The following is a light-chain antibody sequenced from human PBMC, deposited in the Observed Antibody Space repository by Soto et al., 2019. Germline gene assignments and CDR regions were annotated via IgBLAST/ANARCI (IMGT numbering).Light chain of an antibody. CDR3: QQYDSYSWT. V-gene: IGKV1-5*01. J-gene: IGKJ1*01. CDR2: DAS. CDR1: QSISTF. Sequence: DIQMTQYPSTLSASAGDTVTITCRASQSISTFLAWYQQKPGKAPMLLIFDASSLKSGVPSRFSGSGSGTEFTLTISSLQPDDFATYYCQQYDSYSWTFGQGTKVDIK.